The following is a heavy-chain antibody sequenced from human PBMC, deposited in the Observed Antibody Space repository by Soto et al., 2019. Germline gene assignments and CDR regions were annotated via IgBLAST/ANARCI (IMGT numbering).Heavy chain of an antibody. V-gene: IGHV2-5*01. D-gene: IGHD6-13*01. CDR2: ICWNEDK. Sequence: QITLKESGPTLVKPTQTLTLTCDFSGFSPYARGAGGGWIRQPPGRALEWLAFICWNEDKRYRASFKRRLYITWASAENQVVLTMTNTDPVDTATDFCVHRRRGPAAPQIDRWGQGTLV. CDR3: VHRRRGPAAPQIDR. CDR1: GFSPYARGAG. J-gene: IGHJ5*02.